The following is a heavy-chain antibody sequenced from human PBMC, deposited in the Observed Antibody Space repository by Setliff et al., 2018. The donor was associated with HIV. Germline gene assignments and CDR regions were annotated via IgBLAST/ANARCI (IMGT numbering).Heavy chain of an antibody. CDR3: ARYSSPNNWFDP. J-gene: IGHJ5*02. V-gene: IGHV1-18*01. CDR2: ISGYSGHT. D-gene: IGHD6-13*01. CDR1: GYTFSDYD. Sequence: ASVKVSCKASGYTFSDYDVAWVRQAPGQGLEWMGWISGYSGHTNYAQKFQGRVTITTDESTSTAYMELSSLRSEDTAVYYCARYSSPNNWFDPWGQGTLVTVSS.